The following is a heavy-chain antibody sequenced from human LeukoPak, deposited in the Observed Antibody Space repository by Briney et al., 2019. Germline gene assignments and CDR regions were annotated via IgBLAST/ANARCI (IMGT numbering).Heavy chain of an antibody. CDR1: GFTFKNYG. CDR2: ISYDGNTK. V-gene: IGHV3-30*03. Sequence: PGGSLRLSCAASGFTFKNYGMHWVRQAPGKGLEWVAVISYDGNTKYYADSVKGRFTISRDNAKNSLYLQMNSLRAEDTAVYYCARVLRYDNSGHDSFDIWGQGTMVIVSS. D-gene: IGHD3-22*01. CDR3: ARVLRYDNSGHDSFDI. J-gene: IGHJ3*02.